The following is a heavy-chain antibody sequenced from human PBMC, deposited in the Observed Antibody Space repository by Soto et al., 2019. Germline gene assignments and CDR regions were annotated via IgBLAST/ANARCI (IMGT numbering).Heavy chain of an antibody. Sequence: GGSLRLSCAASGFTFSSYSMNWVRQAPGKGLEWVSSISSSSSYIYYADSVKGRFTISRDNAKNSLYLQMNSLRAEDTAVYYCARDPEIAARRAFQHWGQGTLVTVSS. J-gene: IGHJ1*01. CDR1: GFTFSSYS. D-gene: IGHD6-6*01. CDR3: ARDPEIAARRAFQH. CDR2: ISSSSSYI. V-gene: IGHV3-21*01.